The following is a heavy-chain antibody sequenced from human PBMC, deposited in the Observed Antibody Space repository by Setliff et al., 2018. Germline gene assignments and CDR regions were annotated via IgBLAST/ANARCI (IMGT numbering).Heavy chain of an antibody. Sequence: ASETLSLTCNVSGGSIAGSTYYWGWIRQPPGKGLEWIGRIYYSGNTYYNSSLRSRVTISVDTSKNQFSLKLSSVTAADTAVYYCARTGTYRYFWGQGTLVTVSS. J-gene: IGHJ4*02. V-gene: IGHV4-39*01. CDR3: ARTGTYRYF. CDR2: IYYSGNT. D-gene: IGHD1-1*01. CDR1: GGSIAGSTYY.